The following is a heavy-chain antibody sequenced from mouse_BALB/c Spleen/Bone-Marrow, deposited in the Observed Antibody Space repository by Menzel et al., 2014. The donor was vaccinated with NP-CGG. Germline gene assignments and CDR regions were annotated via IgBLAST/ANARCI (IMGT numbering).Heavy chain of an antibody. D-gene: IGHD1-1*01. V-gene: IGHV5-9-2*01. CDR2: ISGGGSYT. Sequence: EVNVVESGGGLVKPGGSLKLSCAASGFTFSSYGMSWVRQTPEKRLEWVATISGGGSYTYYPDSAKGRFTISRDNAKNNLYLQMSSLRSEDTALYYCARQYGSSYFDYWGQGTTLTVSS. CDR3: ARQYGSSYFDY. J-gene: IGHJ2*01. CDR1: GFTFSSYG.